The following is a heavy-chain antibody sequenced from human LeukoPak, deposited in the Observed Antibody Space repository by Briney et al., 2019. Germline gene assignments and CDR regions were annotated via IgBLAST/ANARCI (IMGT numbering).Heavy chain of an antibody. CDR2: ISSNGGST. Sequence: GGSLRLSCAASGFTFSSYAMHWVRQAPGKGLEYVSAISSNGGSTYYANSVKGRFTISRDNSKNPLYLQMNSLRAQDPAVYCCGRGGGYYDVLTGYLFDFWGQGTLVTVSS. D-gene: IGHD3-9*01. J-gene: IGHJ4*02. CDR3: GRGGGYYDVLTGYLFDF. V-gene: IGHV3-64*01. CDR1: GFTFSSYA.